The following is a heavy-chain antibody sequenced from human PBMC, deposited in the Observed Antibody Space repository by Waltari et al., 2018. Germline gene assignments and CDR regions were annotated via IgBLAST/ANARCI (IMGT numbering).Heavy chain of an antibody. CDR2: ISSSSSYI. CDR3: ARDQYYYGSGSYYNLYYYYGMDV. Sequence: EVQLVESGGGLVKPGGSLRLSCAASGFTFSSYSMNWVRQAQGKGLEWVSSISSSSSYIYYADSVKVRCTISRDNAKNSLYLQMNSLRAEDTAVYYCARDQYYYGSGSYYNLYYYYGMDVWGQGTTVTVSS. V-gene: IGHV3-21*01. D-gene: IGHD3-10*01. J-gene: IGHJ6*02. CDR1: GFTFSSYS.